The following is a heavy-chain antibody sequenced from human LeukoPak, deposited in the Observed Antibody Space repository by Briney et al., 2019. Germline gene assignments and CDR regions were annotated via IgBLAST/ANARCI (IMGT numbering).Heavy chain of an antibody. Sequence: SETLSLTCTVSGGSISSGGYYWSWLRQHPGTGLEWLGYIYYSGSTYYNPSLKSRVTISVDTSKNQFSLKLSSVTAADTAVYYCARGLWFGELFAFDIWGQGTMVTVSS. CDR3: ARGLWFGELFAFDI. D-gene: IGHD3-10*01. CDR2: IYYSGST. CDR1: GGSISSGGYY. J-gene: IGHJ3*02. V-gene: IGHV4-31*03.